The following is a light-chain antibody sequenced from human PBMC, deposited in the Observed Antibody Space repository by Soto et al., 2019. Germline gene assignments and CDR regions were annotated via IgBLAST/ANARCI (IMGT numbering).Light chain of an antibody. V-gene: IGLV1-47*02. J-gene: IGLJ2*01. Sequence: QSAVTQPPSVSGTPGQRVTISCSGSSSNIESNWVYWYQQLPGTAHKLLIYNNNQRPTAVPERFSGSKSGTSASLAITGLPSDDEADYYCATWAHDLYTPLIGGGTKLTVL. CDR2: NNN. CDR1: SSNIESNW. CDR3: ATWAHDLYTPL.